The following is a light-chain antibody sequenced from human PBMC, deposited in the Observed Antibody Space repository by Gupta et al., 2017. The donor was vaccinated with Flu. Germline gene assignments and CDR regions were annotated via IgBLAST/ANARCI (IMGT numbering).Light chain of an antibody. CDR2: EVT. CDR1: TSEFGSFNL. Sequence: QSALTQPASVSGSPGQSITISCTGSTSEFGSFNLVSWYQQHPSEVPKVIIYEVTKRPAGISGRFSASKAGNTASLTISGPEPEDEADYYCSSRFSSGGYVFGSGTKLTVL. V-gene: IGLV2-23*02. J-gene: IGLJ1*01. CDR3: SSRFSSGGYV.